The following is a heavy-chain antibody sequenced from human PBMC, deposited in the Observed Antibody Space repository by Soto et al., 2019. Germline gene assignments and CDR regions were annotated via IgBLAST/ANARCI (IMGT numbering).Heavy chain of an antibody. J-gene: IGHJ6*02. Sequence: QVQLVQSGAEVKKPGSSVKVSCKASGGTFSSYAISWVRQAPGQGLEWMGGIIPIFGTANYAQKFQGRVTITAVESTSTAYMELSSLRSEDTAGYYCARSRYSSSLNYYYYYGMDVWGQGTTVTVSS. V-gene: IGHV1-69*01. CDR1: GGTFSSYA. CDR2: IIPIFGTA. D-gene: IGHD6-6*01. CDR3: ARSRYSSSLNYYYYYGMDV.